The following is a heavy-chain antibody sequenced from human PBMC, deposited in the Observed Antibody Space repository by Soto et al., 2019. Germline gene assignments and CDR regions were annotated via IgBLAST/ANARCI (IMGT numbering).Heavy chain of an antibody. Sequence: SETLSLTCTVSGGSISSYYWSWIRQPPGKGLEWIGYIYYSGSTNYNPSIKSRVTISVDTSKNQFSLKLSSVTAADTAVYYCARRYGDYFDYWGQGTLVTVSS. CDR3: ARRYGDYFDY. D-gene: IGHD4-17*01. CDR2: IYYSGST. V-gene: IGHV4-59*08. J-gene: IGHJ4*02. CDR1: GGSISSYY.